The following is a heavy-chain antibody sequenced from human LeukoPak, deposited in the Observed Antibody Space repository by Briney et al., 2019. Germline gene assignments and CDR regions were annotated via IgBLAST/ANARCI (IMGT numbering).Heavy chain of an antibody. V-gene: IGHV3-7*04. J-gene: IGHJ4*02. CDR2: IKQDGSEK. Sequence: GGSLRLSCAASGFTSSSYWMSWVRQAPGKGLEGVANIKQDGSEKYYVDSVKGRFTISRDNAKNSLYLQMNSLRAEDTAVYYCARGKYYHDSSGYYYFDYWGQGTLVTVSS. CDR1: GFTSSSYW. CDR3: ARGKYYHDSSGYYYFDY. D-gene: IGHD3-22*01.